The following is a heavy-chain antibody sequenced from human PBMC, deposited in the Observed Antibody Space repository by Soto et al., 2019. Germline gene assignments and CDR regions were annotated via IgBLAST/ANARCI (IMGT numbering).Heavy chain of an antibody. V-gene: IGHV4-31*03. D-gene: IGHD2-21*02. Sequence: SETLSLTCTVSGGSISSGGYYWSWIRQHPGKGLEWIAYIYYSGSTYYNPSLKSRVTISVDTSKNQFSLKLSSVTAADTAVYYWARVGGGDAHQGLDVWGQGTTVPVSS. J-gene: IGHJ6*02. CDR3: ARVGGGDAHQGLDV. CDR2: IYYSGST. CDR1: GGSISSGGYY.